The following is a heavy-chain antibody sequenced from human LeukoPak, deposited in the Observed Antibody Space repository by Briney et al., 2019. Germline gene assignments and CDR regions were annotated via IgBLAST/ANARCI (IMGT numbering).Heavy chain of an antibody. CDR3: ASTYLPRGEVIRGPYYFDY. V-gene: IGHV3-49*03. J-gene: IGHJ4*02. CDR1: GFTFGDYA. D-gene: IGHD3-22*01. CDR2: IRSKAYGGTT. Sequence: GGSLRLSCTASGFTFGDYAMSWFRQAPGKGLEWVGFIRSKAYGGTTEYAASVKGRFTISRDNSKNTLYLQMNSLRAEDTAVYYCASTYLPRGEVIRGPYYFDYWGQGTLVTVSS.